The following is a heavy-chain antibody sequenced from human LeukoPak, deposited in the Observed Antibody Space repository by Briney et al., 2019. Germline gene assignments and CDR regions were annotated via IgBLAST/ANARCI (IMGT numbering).Heavy chain of an antibody. Sequence: GGSLRLSCAASGFTFSSYEMNWVRQAPGKGLEWVSYISSSGSTIYYADSVKGRFTISRDNAKNSLYLQMNSLRADDTAAYYCASLYCSSTSCYAYGYWGQGTLVTVSS. CDR2: ISSSGSTI. J-gene: IGHJ4*02. V-gene: IGHV3-48*03. CDR1: GFTFSSYE. D-gene: IGHD2-2*01. CDR3: ASLYCSSTSCYAYGY.